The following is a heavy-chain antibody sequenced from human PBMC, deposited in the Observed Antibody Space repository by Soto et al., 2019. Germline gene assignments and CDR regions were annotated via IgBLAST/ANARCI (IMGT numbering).Heavy chain of an antibody. CDR3: ARAVRNYYDSSGYPDY. V-gene: IGHV1-2*02. CDR2: INPNSGGT. CDR1: GYTFTGYY. Sequence: GASVKVSCKASGYTFTGYYMHWVRQAPGQGLEWMGWINPNSGGTNYAQKFQGRVTMTRDTSISTAYMELSRLRSDDTAVYYCARAVRNYYDSSGYPDYWGQGTQVTVSS. D-gene: IGHD3-22*01. J-gene: IGHJ4*02.